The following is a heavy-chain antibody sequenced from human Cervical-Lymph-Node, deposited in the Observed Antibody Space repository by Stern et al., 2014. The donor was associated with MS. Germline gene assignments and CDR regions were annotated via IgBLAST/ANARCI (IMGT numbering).Heavy chain of an antibody. CDR1: GFTFRNYT. CDR2: ISSTSTYI. J-gene: IGHJ4*02. V-gene: IGHV3-21*01. CDR3: TRARRGFDY. Sequence: EVQLVESGGGLVKPGGSLRLSRAVSGFTFRNYTMNWVRQSPGKGLEWVSSISSTSTYIYYADSVKGRFTISRDNAKNSLYLQMNSLRAEDTAVYYCTRARRGFDYWGQGTLVTVSS.